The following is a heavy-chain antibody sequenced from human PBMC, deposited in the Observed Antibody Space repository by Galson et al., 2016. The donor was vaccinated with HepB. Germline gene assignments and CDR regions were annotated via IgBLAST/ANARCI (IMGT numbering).Heavy chain of an antibody. CDR3: ARGDNPDYGDYASAYYMDV. CDR2: INHSGST. J-gene: IGHJ6*03. D-gene: IGHD4-17*01. CDR1: GGSFSGYY. Sequence: SETLSLTCAVYGGSFSGYYWSWIRQPPGKGLEWIGEINHSGSTNYNPSLKSRVTISVDTSKNQFSLKLSSVTAADTAVYYCARGDNPDYGDYASAYYMDVWGKGTTVTVSS. V-gene: IGHV4-34*01.